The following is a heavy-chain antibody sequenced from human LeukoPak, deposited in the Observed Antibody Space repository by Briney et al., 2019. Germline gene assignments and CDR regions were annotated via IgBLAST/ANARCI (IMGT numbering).Heavy chain of an antibody. Sequence: GGSLRLSCAASGFTFSSYGMHWVRQAPGKGLEWVAVISYDGSNKYYADSVKGRFTISRDNSKSTLYLQMNSLRAEDTAVYYCAKSGGDCSSTSCYVDAFDIWGQGTMVTVSS. V-gene: IGHV3-30*18. CDR1: GFTFSSYG. CDR3: AKSGGDCSSTSCYVDAFDI. CDR2: ISYDGSNK. J-gene: IGHJ3*02. D-gene: IGHD2-2*01.